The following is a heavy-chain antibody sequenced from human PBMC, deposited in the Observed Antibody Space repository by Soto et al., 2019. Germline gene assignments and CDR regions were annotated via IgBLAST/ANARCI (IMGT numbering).Heavy chain of an antibody. V-gene: IGHV5-10-1*01. CDR2: IDPSDSYT. D-gene: IGHD4-4*01. Sequence: PGESLKISCKGSGYSFTSYWISWVRQMPGKGLERMGRIDPSDSYTNYSPSFQGHVTISADKSISTAYLQWSSLKASDTAMYYCAIFSTTSYYYGMDVWGQGTTVTVSS. J-gene: IGHJ6*02. CDR1: GYSFTSYW. CDR3: AIFSTTSYYYGMDV.